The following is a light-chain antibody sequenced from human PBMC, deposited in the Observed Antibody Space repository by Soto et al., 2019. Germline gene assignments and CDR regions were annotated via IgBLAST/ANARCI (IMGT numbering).Light chain of an antibody. CDR1: QGISSA. V-gene: IGKV1-13*02. J-gene: IGKJ1*01. Sequence: AIQLTQSPSSLSASVGDRVTITCRASQGISSALAWYQQKPGKAPKLLIYAASTLQSGVPSRFSGSGSGTDFTLTISCLQSEDFATYYCQQYYSYPWTFGQGTKVDIK. CDR3: QQYYSYPWT. CDR2: AAS.